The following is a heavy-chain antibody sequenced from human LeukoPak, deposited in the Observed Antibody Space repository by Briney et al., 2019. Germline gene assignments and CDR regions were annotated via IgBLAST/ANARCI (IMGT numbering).Heavy chain of an antibody. D-gene: IGHD5-24*01. CDR3: ARDDGYNLFDY. J-gene: IGHJ4*02. Sequence: PSETLSLTCAVYGGSFSGYYWSWIRQPPGKGLEWIGEINHSGSTNYNPSLKSRVTISVDTSKNQFSLKLSSVTAADTAVYYCARDDGYNLFDYWGQGTLVTVSS. V-gene: IGHV4-34*01. CDR2: INHSGST. CDR1: GGSFSGYY.